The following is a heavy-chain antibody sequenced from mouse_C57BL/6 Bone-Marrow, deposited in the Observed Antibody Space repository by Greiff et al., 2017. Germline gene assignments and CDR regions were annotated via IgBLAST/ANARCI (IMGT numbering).Heavy chain of an antibody. D-gene: IGHD1-1*01. Sequence: QVQLQQPGAELVKPGASVTLSCTASGYTFTSYWMHWVKQRPGQGLEWIGMIHPNSGSTNYNEKFKSKATLTVDKSYSTAYMQLSSLTSEDSAVYYCARAYGSSYRFDYWGQGTTLTVSS. CDR3: ARAYGSSYRFDY. J-gene: IGHJ2*01. V-gene: IGHV1-64*01. CDR2: IHPNSGST. CDR1: GYTFTSYW.